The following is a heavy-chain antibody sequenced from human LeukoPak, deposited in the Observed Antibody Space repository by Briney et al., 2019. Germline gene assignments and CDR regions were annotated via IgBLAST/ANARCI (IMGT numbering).Heavy chain of an antibody. D-gene: IGHD1-26*01. V-gene: IGHV1-8*03. J-gene: IGHJ4*02. CDR1: GYTFTSFD. Sequence: ASVKVSCKASGYTFTSFDIYWVRQATGQGLEWMVWMNPNSGNTSYAQKFQGRVAITRNTSINTAYMELSSLRSEDTAVYYCARVHSGSYPFDSWGQGTLVTVSS. CDR2: MNPNSGNT. CDR3: ARVHSGSYPFDS.